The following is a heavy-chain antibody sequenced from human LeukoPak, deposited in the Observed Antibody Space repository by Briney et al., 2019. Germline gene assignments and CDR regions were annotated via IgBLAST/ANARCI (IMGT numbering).Heavy chain of an antibody. CDR3: AAQGCGYSYYYYMDV. V-gene: IGHV3-20*04. CDR1: GFTFDDYG. Sequence: GGSLRLSCAASGFTFDDYGMSWVRQAPGKGLEWVSGINWNGGSTGYADSVKGRFTISRDNAKNSLCLQMNSLRAEDTALYYCAAQGCGYSYYYYMDVWGKGTTVTVSS. CDR2: INWNGGST. D-gene: IGHD3-22*01. J-gene: IGHJ6*03.